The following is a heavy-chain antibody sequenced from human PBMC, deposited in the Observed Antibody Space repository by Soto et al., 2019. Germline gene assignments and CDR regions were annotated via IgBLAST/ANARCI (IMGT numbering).Heavy chain of an antibody. CDR3: ATGALYDKQGKNDY. D-gene: IGHD5-12*01. CDR1: GYTLTELS. Sequence: ASVKVSCKVSGYTLTELSMHWVRQAPGKGLEWMGGFDPEDGETIYAQKFQGRVTMTEDTSTDTAYMELSSLRSEDTAVYYCATGALYDKQGKNDYWGQGTLVTVSS. V-gene: IGHV1-24*01. J-gene: IGHJ4*02. CDR2: FDPEDGET.